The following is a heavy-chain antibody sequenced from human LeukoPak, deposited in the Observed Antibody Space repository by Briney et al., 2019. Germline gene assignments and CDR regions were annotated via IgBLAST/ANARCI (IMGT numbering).Heavy chain of an antibody. Sequence: SVKVSCKASGGTFSSYAISWVRQAPGQGLEWMGGIIPIFGTANYAQKFQGGVTITTDESTSTAYMELSSLRSEDTAVYYCARVITGNNWFDPWGQGTLVTVSS. J-gene: IGHJ5*02. CDR3: ARVITGNNWFDP. CDR1: GGTFSSYA. D-gene: IGHD1-20*01. V-gene: IGHV1-69*05. CDR2: IIPIFGTA.